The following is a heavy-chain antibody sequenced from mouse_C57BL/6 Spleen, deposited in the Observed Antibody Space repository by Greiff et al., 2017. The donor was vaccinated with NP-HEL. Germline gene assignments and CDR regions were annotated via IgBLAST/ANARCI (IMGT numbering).Heavy chain of an antibody. CDR1: GYAFSSYW. Sequence: QVQLQQSGAELVKPGASVKISCKASGYAFSSYWMNWVKQRPGKGLEWIGQIYPGDGDTNYNGKFKGKATLTADKSSSTAYMQLSSLTSEDSAVYFCARKATGTYYFDYWGQGTTLTVSS. CDR3: ARKATGTYYFDY. J-gene: IGHJ2*01. V-gene: IGHV1-80*01. CDR2: IYPGDGDT. D-gene: IGHD4-1*01.